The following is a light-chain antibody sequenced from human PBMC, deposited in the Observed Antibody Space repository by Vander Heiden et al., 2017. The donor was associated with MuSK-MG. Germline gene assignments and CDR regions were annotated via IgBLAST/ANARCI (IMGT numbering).Light chain of an antibody. V-gene: IGKV3-20*01. CDR3: QQDDSFPLS. CDR2: GAS. CDR1: QSLDNKY. J-gene: IGKJ4*01. Sequence: IVLTQSPGILSLSPGEGATLPCRASQSLDNKYLAWLQQRPGQAPRLLIYGASNRAKGVPDRFSGSGSGTDFTLTISRLEPEDFAVYYCQQDDSFPLSFGGGTKVEIK.